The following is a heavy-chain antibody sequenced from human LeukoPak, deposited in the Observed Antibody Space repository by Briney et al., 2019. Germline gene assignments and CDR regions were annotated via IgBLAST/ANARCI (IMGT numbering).Heavy chain of an antibody. V-gene: IGHV1-2*02. Sequence: ASVKVSCKASGYTFTGYYMHWVRQSPGQGLEWKGWINPNSGGTNYAQKFQGRVTMTRDTSISTAYMELSRLRSDDTAVYYCARLIAAAGRVRDYWGQGTLVTVSS. CDR3: ARLIAAAGRVRDY. J-gene: IGHJ4*02. D-gene: IGHD6-13*01. CDR1: GYTFTGYY. CDR2: INPNSGGT.